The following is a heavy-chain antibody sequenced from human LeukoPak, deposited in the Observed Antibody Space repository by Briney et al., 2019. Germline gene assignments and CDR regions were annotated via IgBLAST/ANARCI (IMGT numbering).Heavy chain of an antibody. Sequence: SETLSLSCTVSGGSFSSYYWTWIRQPPWKGLEWIAYIDYSGNTNYSPSLKSRVTISVDTSRNQFSLKLSSVTAADTAVYYCARVGSWYYFDYWGQGTPVTVSS. J-gene: IGHJ4*02. D-gene: IGHD6-19*01. CDR1: GGSFSSYY. CDR3: ARVGSWYYFDY. V-gene: IGHV4-59*01. CDR2: IDYSGNT.